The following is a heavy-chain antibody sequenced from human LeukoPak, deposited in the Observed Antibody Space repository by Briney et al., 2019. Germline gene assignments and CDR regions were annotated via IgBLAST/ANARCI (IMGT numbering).Heavy chain of an antibody. J-gene: IGHJ2*01. D-gene: IGHD2-21*02. Sequence: PSETLSLTCAVYGGPFSGYYWSWIRQSPGKGLEWTGEINQSGSTTYKPSLKGRVTISVDTSKTQFSLKLSSVTAADTAVYYCARGKEYCGGDCFSSWYFDLWGRGTLVTVSS. CDR3: ARGKEYCGGDCFSSWYFDL. CDR2: INQSGST. V-gene: IGHV4-34*01. CDR1: GGPFSGYY.